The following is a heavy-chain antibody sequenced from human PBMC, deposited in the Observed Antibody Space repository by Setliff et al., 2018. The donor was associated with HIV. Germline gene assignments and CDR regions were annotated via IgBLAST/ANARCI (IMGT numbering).Heavy chain of an antibody. CDR1: GYSFTNFW. CDR3: ARHPNPYSTTWYLFDF. D-gene: IGHD6-13*01. J-gene: IGHJ4*02. Sequence: GESPKISCKGSGYSFTNFWIGWVRQMPGKGLEWMGIIYPGDSDTRYSPSFQGQVTISADKSINTAYLQWSGLKASDTAMYYCARHPNPYSTTWYLFDFWGQGTLVTVSS. CDR2: IYPGDSDT. V-gene: IGHV5-51*01.